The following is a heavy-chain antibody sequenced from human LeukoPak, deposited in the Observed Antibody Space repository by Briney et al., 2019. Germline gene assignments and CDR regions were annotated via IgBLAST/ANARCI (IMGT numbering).Heavy chain of an antibody. CDR2: IIPIFGTA. CDR3: ARSPSYYDYVWGSYRDDYYYYYYMDV. D-gene: IGHD3-16*02. V-gene: IGHV1-69*05. CDR1: GGTFSSYA. J-gene: IGHJ6*03. Sequence: GASVRVSCKASGGTFSSYAISWVRQAPGQGLEWMGGIIPIFGTANYAQKFQGRVTITTDESTSTAYMELSSLRSEDTAVYYCARSPSYYDYVWGSYRDDYYYYYYMDVWGKGTTVTVSS.